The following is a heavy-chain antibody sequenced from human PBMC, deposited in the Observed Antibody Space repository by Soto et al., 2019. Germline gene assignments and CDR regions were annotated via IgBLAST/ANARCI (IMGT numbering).Heavy chain of an antibody. Sequence: EVQLLESGGGLVQPGGSLRLSCAASGFTFSSYAMSWVRQAPGKGLEWVSAISGSGGSTYYADSVKGRFTISRDNSKNTLYLQMNSLRAEDTAVYYCAKDSRQLWLNYYGMDVWGQGTTVTVSS. D-gene: IGHD5-18*01. V-gene: IGHV3-23*01. CDR1: GFTFSSYA. J-gene: IGHJ6*02. CDR2: ISGSGGST. CDR3: AKDSRQLWLNYYGMDV.